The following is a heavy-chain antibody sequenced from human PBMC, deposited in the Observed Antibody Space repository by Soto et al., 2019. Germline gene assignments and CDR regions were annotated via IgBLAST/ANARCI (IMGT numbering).Heavy chain of an antibody. D-gene: IGHD3-9*01. Sequence: WWSLRLSCAASGFTFSSYARSWVRQAPGKGLEWVSAISGSGGSTYYADSVKGRSTISRDNSKNTLYLQMNSLRAEDTAVYYCAKDPRLRYFDWVWGQGTLVTVSS. V-gene: IGHV3-23*01. CDR3: AKDPRLRYFDWV. CDR1: GFTFSSYA. CDR2: ISGSGGST. J-gene: IGHJ4*02.